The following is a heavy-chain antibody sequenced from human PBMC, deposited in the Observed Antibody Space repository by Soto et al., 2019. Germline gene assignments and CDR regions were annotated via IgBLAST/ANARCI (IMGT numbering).Heavy chain of an antibody. D-gene: IGHD6-13*01. V-gene: IGHV3-21*01. CDR3: ARGCRYSSSWYPTPFDY. Sequence: EVQLVESGGGLVKPGGSLRLSCAASGFTFSSYSMNWVRQAPGKGLEWVSSISSSSSYIYYADSVKGRFTISRDNAKNSLYLQMNSLRAGDTAVYYCARGCRYSSSWYPTPFDYWGQGTLVTVSS. CDR2: ISSSSSYI. CDR1: GFTFSSYS. J-gene: IGHJ4*02.